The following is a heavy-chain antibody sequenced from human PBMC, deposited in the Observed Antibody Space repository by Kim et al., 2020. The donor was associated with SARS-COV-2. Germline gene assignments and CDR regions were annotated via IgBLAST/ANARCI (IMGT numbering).Heavy chain of an antibody. CDR3: ARDKRYSYLTYYYYYGMDV. J-gene: IGHJ6*02. CDR2: ISYDGSNK. CDR1: GFTFSSYA. Sequence: GGSLRLSCAASGFTFSSYAMHWVRQAPGKGLEWVAVISYDGSNKYYADSVKGRFTISRDNSKNTLYLQMNSLRAEDTAVYYCARDKRYSYLTYYYYYGMDVWGQGTTVTVSS. V-gene: IGHV3-30*04. D-gene: IGHD5-18*01.